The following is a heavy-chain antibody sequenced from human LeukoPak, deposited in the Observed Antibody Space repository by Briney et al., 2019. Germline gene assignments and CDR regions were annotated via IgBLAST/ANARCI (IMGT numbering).Heavy chain of an antibody. D-gene: IGHD2-21*01. CDR3: VRGDVRDY. J-gene: IGHJ4*02. V-gene: IGHV3-74*01. Sequence: GGSLRLSCVASGFTFSSHLMHWVRQVPGKGLVWVSRIDSDGSKTDYADSVKGRFTFSRDNARNTLYLQMNSLRAEDTAVYHCVRGDVRDYWGQGTLVTVSS. CDR2: IDSDGSKT. CDR1: GFTFSSHL.